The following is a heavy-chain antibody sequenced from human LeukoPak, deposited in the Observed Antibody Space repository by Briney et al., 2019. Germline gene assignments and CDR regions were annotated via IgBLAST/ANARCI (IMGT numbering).Heavy chain of an antibody. V-gene: IGHV4-34*01. CDR2: INHSGST. J-gene: IGHJ5*02. CDR3: ARARRITIFAVVHENWFDP. CDR1: GGSFSGYY. D-gene: IGHD3-3*01. Sequence: SETLSLTCAVYGGSFSGYYWSWTRQPPGKGLEWIGEINHSGSTNYNPSLQSRVTISVDTTKNQFSHTLSSVTAADTAGYYCARARRITIFAVVHENWFDPWGQGTLVTVSS.